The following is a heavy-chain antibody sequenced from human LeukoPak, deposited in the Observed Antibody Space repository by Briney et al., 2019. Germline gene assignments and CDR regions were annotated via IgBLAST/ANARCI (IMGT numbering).Heavy chain of an antibody. CDR1: GYTFTGYY. Sequence: ASVSVSCKVSGYTFTGYYMHWVRQAPGQGLEWMGWINPNSGGTKYAQKFQGRVTMTRDTSISIAYMELSRLRSDDTAVYYCARAKGYSGYDYWFDPWGQGTLVTVSS. D-gene: IGHD5-12*01. CDR2: INPNSGGT. CDR3: ARAKGYSGYDYWFDP. V-gene: IGHV1-2*02. J-gene: IGHJ5*02.